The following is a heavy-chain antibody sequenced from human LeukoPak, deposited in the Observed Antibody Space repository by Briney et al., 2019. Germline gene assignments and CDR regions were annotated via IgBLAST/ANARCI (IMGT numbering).Heavy chain of an antibody. CDR3: AKELQVAGTFDY. V-gene: IGHV3-30*18. CDR2: ISYDGRNE. J-gene: IGHJ4*02. CDR1: GFTFSSYG. D-gene: IGHD6-19*01. Sequence: PGRSLRLSCAASGFTFSSYGIHWVRQAPGKGLEWVAVISYDGRNEYYADSVKGQFTISRDNSKNTLYLQMNSLRAEDTAVYFCAKELQVAGTFDYWGQGTLVTVSS.